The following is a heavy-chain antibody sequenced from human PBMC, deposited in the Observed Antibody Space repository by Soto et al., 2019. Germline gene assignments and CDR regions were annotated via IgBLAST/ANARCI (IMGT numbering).Heavy chain of an antibody. CDR1: GFTFSSYA. D-gene: IGHD2-15*01. V-gene: IGHV3-23*01. CDR3: AKYRFLVAAGDPDSFDI. CDR2: ISTSGGST. J-gene: IGHJ3*02. Sequence: EEQLLESGGGLVHPGGSLRLSCAASGFTFSSYAMTWVRQAQGQGLEWVSGISTSGGSTYYPDSVKGRFTISRDNSKNNLYLQMNSLRAEDTAVYYCAKYRFLVAAGDPDSFDIWGQGSMVTVSS.